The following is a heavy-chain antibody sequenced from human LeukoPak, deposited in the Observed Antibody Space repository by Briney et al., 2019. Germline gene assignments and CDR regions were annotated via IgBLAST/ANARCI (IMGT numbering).Heavy chain of an antibody. J-gene: IGHJ5*02. CDR1: GGSFSGYY. D-gene: IGHD6-13*01. Sequence: SETLSLTCAVYGGSFSGYYWSWIRQPPGKGLEWIGEINHSGSTNYNPSLKSRVTISVDTSKNQFSLKLSSVTAADTAVYYCARHFGGSSWRNWFDPWGQGTLVTVSS. CDR3: ARHFGGSSWRNWFDP. CDR2: INHSGST. V-gene: IGHV4-34*01.